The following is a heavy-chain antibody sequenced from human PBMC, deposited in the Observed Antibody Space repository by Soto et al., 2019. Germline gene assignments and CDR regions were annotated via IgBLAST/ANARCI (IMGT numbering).Heavy chain of an antibody. V-gene: IGHV3-23*01. CDR1: GTSFSSSV. J-gene: IGHJ3*02. Sequence: PGGSRRLSGTASGTSFSSSVMDWFRRAPGKGREWASGSSDSGSRTKCSHSLKGRFTTSRSNSTTTAYLNMKSLRARATALHYFVKEEGGTDAFDMWGQGTMVTVSS. CDR2: SSDSGSRT. CDR3: VKEEGGTDAFDM. D-gene: IGHD2-15*01.